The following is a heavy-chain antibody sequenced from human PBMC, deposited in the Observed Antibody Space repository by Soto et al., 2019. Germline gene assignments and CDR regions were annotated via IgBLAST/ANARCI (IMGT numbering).Heavy chain of an antibody. CDR1: FTSYD. CDR3: ARGPGSSDWRFSYYYMDV. Sequence: QVQLVQSGAEVKKPGASVKVSCTFTSYDINWVRQAAGQGLEWMAWMNPNSGDTRYAQQFQGRVTMTRDTSKFTDYMELSNLRSEDTAVYYCARGPGSSDWRFSYYYMDVWDQGTTVTVSS. V-gene: IGHV1-8*01. D-gene: IGHD6-19*01. CDR2: MNPNSGDT. J-gene: IGHJ6*02.